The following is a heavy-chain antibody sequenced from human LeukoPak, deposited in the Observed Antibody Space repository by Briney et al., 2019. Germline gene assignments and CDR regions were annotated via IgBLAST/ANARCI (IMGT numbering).Heavy chain of an antibody. CDR3: TRDSIAVAGTWGVGYYYYGMDV. J-gene: IGHJ6*02. CDR1: GFTFCDYA. Sequence: GGSLRLPCTASGFTFCDYAMSWIRQAPGKGLEWVGFVRSKAYGGTTEYAASVKGRFTISRDDSKSIAYLQMNSLKTEDTAVYYCTRDSIAVAGTWGVGYYYYGMDVWGQGTTVTVSS. V-gene: IGHV3-49*03. D-gene: IGHD6-19*01. CDR2: VRSKAYGGTT.